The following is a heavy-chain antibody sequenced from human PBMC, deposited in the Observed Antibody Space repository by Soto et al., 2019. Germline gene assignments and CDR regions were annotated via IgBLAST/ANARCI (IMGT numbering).Heavy chain of an antibody. J-gene: IGHJ6*02. CDR3: ASGSYPSSTYFYGLDV. D-gene: IGHD1-26*01. V-gene: IGHV3-33*01. CDR1: GFTFSSYG. CDR2: IWYDGSNK. Sequence: QVQLVESGGGVVQPGRSLRLSCAASGFTFSSYGMHWVRQAPGKGLEWVAVIWYDGSNKYYADSVKGRFTISRDNSKNTLYLQMNSLRAEDTAVYYCASGSYPSSTYFYGLDVWGQVTTFTVSS.